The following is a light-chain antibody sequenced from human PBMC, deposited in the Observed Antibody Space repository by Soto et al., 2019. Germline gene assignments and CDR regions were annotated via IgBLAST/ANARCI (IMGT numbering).Light chain of an antibody. V-gene: IGKV1-39*01. J-gene: IGKJ2*01. CDR1: QTTSTY. CDR2: AAS. Sequence: DIQMTQSPSSLSASVGDRVTITCRASQTTSTYLNWYQQKPGKAPKLLIYAASSLQSGVPSRFSGSGSGADFTLTISSLQPEDFATYYCQQSLGIPYTLGQGTKLEIK. CDR3: QQSLGIPYT.